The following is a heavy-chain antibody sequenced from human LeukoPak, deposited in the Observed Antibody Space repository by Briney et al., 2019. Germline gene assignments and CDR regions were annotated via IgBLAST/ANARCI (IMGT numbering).Heavy chain of an antibody. CDR3: ASWGTGTTLRTLGAFDI. V-gene: IGHV1-69*05. Sequence: WASVRVSCKASGYTFTGYYMHWVRQAPGQGLEWMGRINPIFGTANYAQKFQGRVTITMDESTSTAYMELSSLRSEDTAVYYCASWGTGTTLRTLGAFDIWGQGTMVTVSS. CDR2: INPIFGTA. J-gene: IGHJ3*02. CDR1: GYTFTGYY. D-gene: IGHD1-7*01.